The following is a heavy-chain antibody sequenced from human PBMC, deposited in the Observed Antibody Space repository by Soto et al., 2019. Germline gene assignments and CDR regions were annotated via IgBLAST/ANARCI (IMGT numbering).Heavy chain of an antibody. D-gene: IGHD3-10*01. CDR2: INAGNGNT. CDR1: GYTFTSYA. V-gene: IGHV1-3*01. J-gene: IGHJ6*02. CDR3: ARVTARRSEEGVFYYGMDV. Sequence: QVQLVQSGAEVKKPGASVKVSCKASGYTFTSYAMHWVRQAPGQRLEWMGWINAGNGNTKYSQKFQGRVTITRDTSASKAYMELRSLRSEDTAVYYCARVTARRSEEGVFYYGMDVWGQGTTVTVSS.